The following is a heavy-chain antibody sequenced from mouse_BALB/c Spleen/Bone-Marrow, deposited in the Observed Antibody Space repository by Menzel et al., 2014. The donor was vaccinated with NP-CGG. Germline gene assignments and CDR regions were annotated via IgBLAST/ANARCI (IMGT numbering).Heavy chain of an antibody. CDR2: IAPANVNT. V-gene: IGHV14-3*02. CDR3: ATYCYGSSLFAY. J-gene: IGHJ3*01. Sequence: VQLQQSGAELVKPGASVNLSCTASGFNIKNTYIHWVKQRPEQGLEWIGRIAPANVNTKDDPKFQGKATITADTSSNTAYLQLSSLTSEDTAVYYCATYCYGSSLFAYRCQGTLVTVSA. CDR1: GFNIKNTY. D-gene: IGHD1-1*01.